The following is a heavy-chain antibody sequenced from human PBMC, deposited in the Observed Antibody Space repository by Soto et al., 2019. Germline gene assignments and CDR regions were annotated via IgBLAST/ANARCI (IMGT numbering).Heavy chain of an antibody. CDR1: GGSISSSNW. CDR2: IYHSGST. Sequence: SETLSLTCAVSGGSISSSNWWSWVRQPPGKGLEWIGEIYHSGSTNYNPSLKSRVTISVDKSKNQFSLKLSSVTAADTAVYYCARRRDYGSGSYNDYWGQGTLVTSPQ. J-gene: IGHJ4*02. D-gene: IGHD3-10*01. V-gene: IGHV4-4*02. CDR3: ARRRDYGSGSYNDY.